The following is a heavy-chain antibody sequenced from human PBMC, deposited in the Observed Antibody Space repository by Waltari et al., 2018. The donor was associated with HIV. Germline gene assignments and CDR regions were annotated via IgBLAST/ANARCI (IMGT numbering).Heavy chain of an antibody. J-gene: IGHJ5*02. CDR3: VRDSYGFDT. Sequence: QVKLKQSGPGLVEASHSIFLSCVISGDSVSSDTAAWNWVRQSPAGGLQWLGKTDYRSEWHHAYAGSLKGRMVSKSDTEKNQFSLHLSSVTPGDTATYYCVRDSYGFDTWGEGTLVTVPP. CDR2: TDYRSEWHH. V-gene: IGHV6-1*01. CDR1: GDSVSSDTAA. D-gene: IGHD5-18*01.